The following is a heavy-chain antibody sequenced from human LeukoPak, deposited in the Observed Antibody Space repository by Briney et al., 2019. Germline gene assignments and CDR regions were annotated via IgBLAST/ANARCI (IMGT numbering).Heavy chain of an antibody. J-gene: IGHJ4*02. CDR1: GFTFSDHY. Sequence: GGSLRLSCTASGFTFSDHYMDWVRQAPGKGLEWAGRSRNKANSYTTEYAASVKGRFTISRDVSKNSLHLQMNSLKTEDTAVYYCTRTGVVGTTHFDYWGQGTLVTVSS. D-gene: IGHD1-26*01. CDR2: SRNKANSYTT. V-gene: IGHV3-72*01. CDR3: TRTGVVGTTHFDY.